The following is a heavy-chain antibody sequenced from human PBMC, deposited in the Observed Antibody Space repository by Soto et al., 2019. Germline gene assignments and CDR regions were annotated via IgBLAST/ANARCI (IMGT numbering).Heavy chain of an antibody. Sequence: XXRQAPGKGLEWVSAISGSGGSTYYADSVKGRFTISRDNSKNTLYLQMNSLRAEDTAVYYCAASTVTSRLDYFDYWGQGTLVTVSS. J-gene: IGHJ4*02. D-gene: IGHD4-17*01. CDR3: AASTVTSRLDYFDY. V-gene: IGHV3-23*01. CDR2: ISGSGGST.